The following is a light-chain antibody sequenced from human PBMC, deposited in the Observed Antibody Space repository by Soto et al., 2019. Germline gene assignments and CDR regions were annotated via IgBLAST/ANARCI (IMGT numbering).Light chain of an antibody. J-gene: IGKJ1*01. Sequence: EIVMTQSPATLSLSPGERATLSCRASQSVSNNYLAWYQQKPGQAPRLLIYGASNRATGIPDRFSGSGSGTDFTLTISRLEPEDFAVYYCQQYGSSGTFGQGPKVDIK. CDR2: GAS. V-gene: IGKV3-20*01. CDR3: QQYGSSGT. CDR1: QSVSNNY.